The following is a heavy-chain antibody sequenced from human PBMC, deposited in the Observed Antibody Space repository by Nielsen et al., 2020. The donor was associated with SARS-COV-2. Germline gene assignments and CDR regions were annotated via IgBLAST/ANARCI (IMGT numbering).Heavy chain of an antibody. CDR1: GFIFTSHA. J-gene: IGHJ4*02. V-gene: IGHV3-53*04. CDR2: IYSGGST. D-gene: IGHD3-10*01. Sequence: GESLKISCAASGFIFTSHAMHWVRQAPGKGLEWVSVIYSGGSTYYADSVKGRFTISRHNSKNTLYLQMNSLRAEDTAVYYCARDLREAGGLDYWGQGTLVTVSS. CDR3: ARDLREAGGLDY.